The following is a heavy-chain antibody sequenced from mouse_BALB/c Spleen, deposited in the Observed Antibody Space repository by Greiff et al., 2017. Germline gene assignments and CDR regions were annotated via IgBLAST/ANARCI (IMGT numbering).Heavy chain of an antibody. Sequence: DLVKPGASVKLSCKASGYTFTSYWINWIKQRPGQGLEWIGRIAPGSGSTYYNEMFKGKATLTVDTSSSTAYIQLSSLSSEDSAVYFCARTDDGYVYAMDYWGQGTSVTVSS. CDR3: ARTDDGYVYAMDY. CDR2: IAPGSGST. CDR1: GYTFTSYW. V-gene: IGHV1S41*01. D-gene: IGHD2-3*01. J-gene: IGHJ4*01.